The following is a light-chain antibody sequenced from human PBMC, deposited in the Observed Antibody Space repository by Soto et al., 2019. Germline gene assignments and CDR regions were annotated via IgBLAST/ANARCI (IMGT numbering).Light chain of an antibody. CDR1: QSISSW. CDR2: DAS. V-gene: IGKV1-5*01. CDR3: QQYNSYSPKRT. Sequence: DIQMTQSTSTLSASVGDRVTITCRASQSISSWLAWYQQKPGKAPKLLIYDASSLESGVPSRFSGSGSGTQFPLTISSLQPDDFASYYCQQYNSYSPKRTFGQGTKVEIK. J-gene: IGKJ1*01.